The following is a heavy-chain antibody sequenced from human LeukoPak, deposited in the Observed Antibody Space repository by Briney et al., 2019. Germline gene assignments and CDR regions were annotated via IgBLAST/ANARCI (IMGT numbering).Heavy chain of an antibody. CDR2: IYYSGST. CDR3: ARRCDSDCYNAFDI. Sequence: SETLSLTCTVSGGSINFYYWSWIRQPPGKGLEWIGYIYYSGSTNYNPSLNSRVAISVDTSKNQFSLKLSSVTAADTAVYYCARRCDSDCYNAFDIWGQGTMVTVSP. D-gene: IGHD2-21*02. CDR1: GGSINFYY. V-gene: IGHV4-59*01. J-gene: IGHJ3*02.